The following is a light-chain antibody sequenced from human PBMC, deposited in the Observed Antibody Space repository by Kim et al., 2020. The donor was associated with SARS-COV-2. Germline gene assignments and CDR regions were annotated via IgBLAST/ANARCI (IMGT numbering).Light chain of an antibody. CDR1: KLGDKH. V-gene: IGLV3-1*01. CDR3: QAWDSSTAV. Sequence: GSPGQTASVTCAGHKLGDKHAYWYKQKPGQAPVLVIYQDIKRPSGIPERFAGSNSGNTVTLTISGTQSMDEADYYCQAWDSSTAVFGGGTQLTVL. CDR2: QDI. J-gene: IGLJ3*02.